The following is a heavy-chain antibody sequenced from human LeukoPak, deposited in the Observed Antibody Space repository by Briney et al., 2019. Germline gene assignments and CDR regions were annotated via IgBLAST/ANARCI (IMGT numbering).Heavy chain of an antibody. CDR2: IIPILGIA. V-gene: IGHV1-69*04. J-gene: IGHJ6*02. D-gene: IGHD3-3*01. CDR3: ATTAATIFGVSGMDV. Sequence: GASVKVSCKASGGTFSSDAISWMRQAPGQGLEWMGRIIPILGIANYAQKFQGRVTITADKSTSTAYMELSSLRSEDTAVYYCATTAATIFGVSGMDVWGQGTTVTVSS. CDR1: GGTFSSDA.